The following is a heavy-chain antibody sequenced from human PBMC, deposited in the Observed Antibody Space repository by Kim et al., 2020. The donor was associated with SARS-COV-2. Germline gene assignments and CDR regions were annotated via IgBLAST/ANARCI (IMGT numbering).Heavy chain of an antibody. CDR3: ARGLSGYESRIDY. J-gene: IGHJ4*02. V-gene: IGHV4-59*09. D-gene: IGHD5-12*01. Sequence: SNPSLKSRVTISVDTSQNQFSLKLSSVTAADTAVYYCARGLSGYESRIDYWGQGTLVTVSS.